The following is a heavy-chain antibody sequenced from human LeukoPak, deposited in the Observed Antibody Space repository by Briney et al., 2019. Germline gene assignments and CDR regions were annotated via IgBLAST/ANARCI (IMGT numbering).Heavy chain of an antibody. CDR2: INPGSGDT. J-gene: IGHJ5*02. Sequence: ASVKVSCKASGYTFSGYFIHWVRQAPGQGLEWMGRINPGSGDTEFAQKFQGRVAMTRDTSISTAYMEVSGLTFDDTAIYYCARDLSSTPNWELDHWGQGTLVTVSS. V-gene: IGHV1-2*06. D-gene: IGHD7-27*01. CDR3: ARDLSSTPNWELDH. CDR1: GYTFSGYF.